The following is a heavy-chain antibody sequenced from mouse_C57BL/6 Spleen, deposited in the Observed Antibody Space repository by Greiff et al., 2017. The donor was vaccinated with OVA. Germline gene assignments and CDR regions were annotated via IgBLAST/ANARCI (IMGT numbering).Heavy chain of an antibody. CDR3: AKNSLLWYFDV. V-gene: IGHV2-5*01. Sequence: VKVVESGPGLVQPSQNLSITCTVSGFSLTSYGVHWVRQSPGKGLEWLGVIWRGGSTDYNAAFMSRLSITKDNSKSQVFFKMNSLQADDTAIYYCAKNSLLWYFDVWGTGTTVTVSS. CDR1: GFSLTSYG. D-gene: IGHD6-1*01. CDR2: IWRGGST. J-gene: IGHJ1*03.